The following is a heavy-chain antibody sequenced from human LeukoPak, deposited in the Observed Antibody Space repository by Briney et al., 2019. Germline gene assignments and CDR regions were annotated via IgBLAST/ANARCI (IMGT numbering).Heavy chain of an antibody. CDR1: GFTFSSYG. Sequence: PGGSLRLSCAASGFTFSSYGMHWVRQAPGKGLEWVAVIWYDGSNKYYADSVKGRFIISRDNSKNTLYLQMNSLRAEDTAVYYCANDVGSSTTPDVWGKGTTVAVSS. V-gene: IGHV3-30*02. CDR3: ANDVGSSTTPDV. CDR2: IWYDGSNK. J-gene: IGHJ6*04. D-gene: IGHD2-15*01.